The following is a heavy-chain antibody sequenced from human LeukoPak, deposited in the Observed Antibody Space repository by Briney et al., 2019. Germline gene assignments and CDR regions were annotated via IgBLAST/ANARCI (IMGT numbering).Heavy chain of an antibody. CDR2: IFHTGST. CDR3: ARAYSSGMGV. D-gene: IGHD2-21*01. CDR1: GGSISSSSW. V-gene: IGHV4-4*02. Sequence: SETRSLTCAVSGGSISSSSWWTWVRQPPGRGLEWIGEIFHTGSTNYNPSLKSRVTISMDKSKNQFSLRLSSVTAAADTAVYYCARAYSSGMGVWGQGTTVTVSS. J-gene: IGHJ6*02.